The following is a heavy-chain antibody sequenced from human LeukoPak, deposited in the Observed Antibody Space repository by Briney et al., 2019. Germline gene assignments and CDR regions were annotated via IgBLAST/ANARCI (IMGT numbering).Heavy chain of an antibody. V-gene: IGHV3-23*01. J-gene: IGHJ3*02. CDR3: AKDQGVRYYDSSGYYYGSYDAFDI. CDR1: GFTFSSYA. Sequence: GGSLRLSCAASGFTFSSYAMSWVRQAPGKGLEWVSAISGSGGSTYYADSVKGRFTISRDNSKNTLYLQMNSLRAEDTAVYYCAKDQGVRYYDSSGYYYGSYDAFDIWGQGTMVTVSS. D-gene: IGHD3-22*01. CDR2: ISGSGGST.